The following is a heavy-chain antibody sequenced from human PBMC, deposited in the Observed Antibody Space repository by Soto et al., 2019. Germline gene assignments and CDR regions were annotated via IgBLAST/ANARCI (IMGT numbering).Heavy chain of an antibody. V-gene: IGHV3-30*03. CDR2: INDGSVE. Sequence: QVQLVESGGGVVRPGTSLRLSCAATGFSFSAHGMHWVRQAPGKGLEWLAVINDGSVEGYADSVRGRFTICRDNARNXXXXXXXXXXXXXXXXXXXXRXDLFFYNGLDHWGHVTLVTVSS. D-gene: IGHD1-1*01. CDR1: GFSFSAHG. CDR3: XRXDLFFYNGLDH. J-gene: IGHJ4*01.